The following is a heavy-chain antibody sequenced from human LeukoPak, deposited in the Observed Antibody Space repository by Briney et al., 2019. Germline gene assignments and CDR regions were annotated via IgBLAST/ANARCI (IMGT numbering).Heavy chain of an antibody. Sequence: PSETLSLTCTVSGGSISSNSYYWGWIRQPPGKGLKWIGSIYYSGSTYYNPSLKSRVTISVDTSKNQFSLKLSSVTAADTAVYYCARLPSLGKAGPQTDDYWGQGTLVTVSS. CDR1: GGSISSNSYY. CDR3: ARLPSLGKAGPQTDDY. J-gene: IGHJ4*02. D-gene: IGHD1-26*01. CDR2: IYYSGST. V-gene: IGHV4-39*01.